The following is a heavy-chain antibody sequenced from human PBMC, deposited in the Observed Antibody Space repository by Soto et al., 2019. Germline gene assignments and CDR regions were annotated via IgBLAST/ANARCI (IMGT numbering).Heavy chain of an antibody. CDR3: AKDLLRPGRAYGMDV. J-gene: IGHJ6*02. CDR2: ISYDGSNK. V-gene: IGHV3-30*18. CDR1: GFTFSSYG. Sequence: QVQLVESGGGVVQPGRSLRLSCAASGFTFSSYGMHWVRQAPGKGLEWVAVISYDGSNKYYADSVKGRFTISRDNSKNTLYLKMNSLSAEDTAVYYCAKDLLRPGRAYGMDVWGQGTTVTVSS.